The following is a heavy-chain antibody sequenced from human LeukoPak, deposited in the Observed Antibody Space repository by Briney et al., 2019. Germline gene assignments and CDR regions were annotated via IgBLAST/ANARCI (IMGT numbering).Heavy chain of an antibody. CDR1: GFTFSSYS. CDR3: ARGRRGNLRGFDP. Sequence: GGSLRLSCAASGFTFSSYSMNWVRQAPGKGLEWVSYISSSSSTIYYADSVKGRFTISRDNAKNSLYLQMNSLRAEDTAVYYCARGRRGNLRGFDPWGQGTLVTVSS. CDR2: ISSSSSTI. V-gene: IGHV3-48*01. J-gene: IGHJ5*02. D-gene: IGHD3-9*01.